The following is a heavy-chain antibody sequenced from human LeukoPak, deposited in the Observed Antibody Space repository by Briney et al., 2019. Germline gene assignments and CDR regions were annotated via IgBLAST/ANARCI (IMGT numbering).Heavy chain of an antibody. Sequence: GESLKISCQGSGYIFTHNWIGWVRQKPGKGLEWMGIIYPGDSDTRYSPSFEGQVNISVDKSSSTAYLQWSRLKASDTAIYYCARQTRDGSGSRGYFFDFWGQGTLVTVSS. J-gene: IGHJ4*02. V-gene: IGHV5-51*01. CDR1: GYIFTHNW. CDR2: IYPGDSDT. D-gene: IGHD3-10*01. CDR3: ARQTRDGSGSRGYFFDF.